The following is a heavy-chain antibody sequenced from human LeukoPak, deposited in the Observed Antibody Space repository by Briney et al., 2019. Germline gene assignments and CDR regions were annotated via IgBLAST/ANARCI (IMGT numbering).Heavy chain of an antibody. Sequence: ASVKDSCKASGYTFTSYDINWVRQATGQGLEWMGWMNPNSGNTGYAQKFQGRVTIARNTSISTAYMELSSLRSEDTAVYYCARGCYSLYYYYYYMDVWGKGTTVTVSS. V-gene: IGHV1-8*03. D-gene: IGHD2-15*01. J-gene: IGHJ6*03. CDR2: MNPNSGNT. CDR1: GYTFTSYD. CDR3: ARGCYSLYYYYYYMDV.